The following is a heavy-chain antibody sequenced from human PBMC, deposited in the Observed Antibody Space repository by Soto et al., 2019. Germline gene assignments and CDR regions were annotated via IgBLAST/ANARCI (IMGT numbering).Heavy chain of an antibody. CDR2: ISSNGGST. J-gene: IGHJ3*02. V-gene: IGHV3-64D*08. D-gene: IGHD5-12*01. Sequence: GGSLRLSCSASGFTFSSYAMHWVRQAPGKGLEYVSAISSNGGSTYYADSVKGRFTISRDNSKNTLYLQMSSLRAEDTAVYYCVILHIRGPTNDYRPDAFEIWGQGTMVTVAS. CDR1: GFTFSSYA. CDR3: VILHIRGPTNDYRPDAFEI.